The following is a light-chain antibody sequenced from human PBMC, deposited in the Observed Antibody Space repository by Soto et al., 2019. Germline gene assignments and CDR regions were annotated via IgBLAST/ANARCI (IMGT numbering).Light chain of an antibody. CDR3: QQRSNWQLT. V-gene: IGKV3D-11*02. CDR2: DAS. Sequence: EIVLTQSPATLSLSPGERATLSCRASQSVSSYLAWYQQKPGQAPRLLIYDASNRATGIPARFSGSGPGTDCTLTISSLEPEDFAVYYCQQRSNWQLTFGGGTKVEIK. J-gene: IGKJ4*01. CDR1: QSVSSY.